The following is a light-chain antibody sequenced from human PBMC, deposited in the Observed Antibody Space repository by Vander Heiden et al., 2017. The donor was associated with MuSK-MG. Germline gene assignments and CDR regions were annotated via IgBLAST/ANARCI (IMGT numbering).Light chain of an antibody. CDR3: AAWVDSLNGWV. V-gene: IGLV1-44*01. J-gene: IGLJ3*02. CDR1: SSNIGINT. CDR2: NNN. Sequence: QSVLTQPPSASGTPGQTVTISCSGSSSNIGINTVNWYQQLPGTAPKLLIYNNNQRPSGVPDRFSGSKSGTSASLAISGLQSEDEADYYCAAWVDSLNGWVFGGGTKLTVL.